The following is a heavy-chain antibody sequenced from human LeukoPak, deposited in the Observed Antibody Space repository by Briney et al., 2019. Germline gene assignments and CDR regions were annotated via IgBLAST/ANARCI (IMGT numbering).Heavy chain of an antibody. Sequence: SVKVSCKASGGTFSSYAISWVRQAPGQGLEWMGRIIPILGIANYAQKFQGRVTITADKSTSTAYMELSSLRSEDTAVYYCAKDLAIVVVPAAEGYDYWGQGTLVTVSS. CDR3: AKDLAIVVVPAAEGYDY. CDR2: IIPILGIA. J-gene: IGHJ4*02. D-gene: IGHD2-2*01. CDR1: GGTFSSYA. V-gene: IGHV1-69*04.